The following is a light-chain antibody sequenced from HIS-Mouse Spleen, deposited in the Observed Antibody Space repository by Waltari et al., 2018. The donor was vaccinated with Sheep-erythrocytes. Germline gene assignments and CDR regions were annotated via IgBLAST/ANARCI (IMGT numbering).Light chain of an antibody. CDR2: EVS. CDR1: SSDVGGYNY. Sequence: QSALTQPPSASGSPGQSVTIPCPVTSSDVGGYNYVSWYQQHPGKAPKLMIYEVSKRPSGVPDRFSGSKSGNTASLTVSGLQAEDEADYYCSSYAGSNNWVFGGGTKLTVL. J-gene: IGLJ3*02. V-gene: IGLV2-8*01. CDR3: SSYAGSNNWV.